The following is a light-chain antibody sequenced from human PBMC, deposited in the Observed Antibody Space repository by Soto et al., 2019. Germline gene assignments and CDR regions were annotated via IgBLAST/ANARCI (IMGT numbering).Light chain of an antibody. J-gene: IGKJ5*01. V-gene: IGKV3-20*01. Sequence: EILLTQSPGTLSRSPGERATLSCRASQSVSSKLAWYQQKPGQAPRLLIYGASTRATGIPDRFSGSGSGTDFTLTISRLETDDFAVYYCQQFGRSHPITFGHGTRLEIK. CDR3: QQFGRSHPIT. CDR1: QSVSSK. CDR2: GAS.